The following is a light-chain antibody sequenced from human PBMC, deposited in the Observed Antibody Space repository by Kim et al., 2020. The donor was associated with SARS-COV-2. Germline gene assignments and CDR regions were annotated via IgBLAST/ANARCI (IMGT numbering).Light chain of an antibody. CDR2: GAS. Sequence: EIVMTQSTATLSVSPGERATLSCRASQSVSSNLAWYQQKPGQAPRLIIYGASTRATGIPDRFSGSGSGTEFTLTISNLQSEDFAVYYCQQYNKWPPLTFGGGTKVDIK. CDR1: QSVSSN. V-gene: IGKV3-15*01. J-gene: IGKJ4*01. CDR3: QQYNKWPPLT.